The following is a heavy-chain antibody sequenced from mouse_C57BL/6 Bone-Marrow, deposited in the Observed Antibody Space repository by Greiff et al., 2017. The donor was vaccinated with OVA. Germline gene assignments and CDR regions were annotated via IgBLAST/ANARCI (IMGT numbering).Heavy chain of an antibody. V-gene: IGHV5-4*01. CDR1: GFTFSSYA. D-gene: IGHD4-1*01. J-gene: IGHJ3*01. CDR2: ISDGGSYT. Sequence: DVKLVESGGGLVKPGGSLKLSCAASGFTFSSYAMSWVRQTPEKRLEWVATISDGGSYTYYPDNVKGRFTISRDNAKNNLYLQMSHLKSEDTAMYYCAREGWDGGCAYGGQGTLVTVSA. CDR3: AREGWDGGCAY.